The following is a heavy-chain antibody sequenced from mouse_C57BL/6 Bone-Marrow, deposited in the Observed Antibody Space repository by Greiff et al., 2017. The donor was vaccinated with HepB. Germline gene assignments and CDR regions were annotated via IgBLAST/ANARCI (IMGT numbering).Heavy chain of an antibody. CDR3: AREAILRLYYAMDY. Sequence: VKLQQPGAELVKPGASVKLSCKASGYTFTSYWMQWVKQRPGQGLEWIGEIDPSDSYTNYNQKFKGKATLTVDTSSSTAYMQLSSLTSEDSAVYYCAREAILRLYYAMDYWGQGTSVTVSS. CDR1: GYTFTSYW. J-gene: IGHJ4*01. CDR2: IDPSDSYT. D-gene: IGHD1-1*01. V-gene: IGHV1-50*01.